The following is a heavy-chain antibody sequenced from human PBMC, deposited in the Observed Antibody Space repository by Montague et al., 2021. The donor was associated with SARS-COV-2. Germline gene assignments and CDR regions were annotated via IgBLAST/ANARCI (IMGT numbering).Heavy chain of an antibody. D-gene: IGHD4-23*01. CDR3: VRDHAYGGPRVAYDI. Sequence: SETLSLTCTVSGGSITGYYWSWLRRSPGKGLEWIAYIYDGGAVNYNPSLESRVTISTDTSKNQLSLKVNSVTAADTAVYYCVRDHAYGGPRVAYDIWGQGAVVTVSS. J-gene: IGHJ3*02. CDR2: IYDGGAV. CDR1: GGSITGYY. V-gene: IGHV4-59*01.